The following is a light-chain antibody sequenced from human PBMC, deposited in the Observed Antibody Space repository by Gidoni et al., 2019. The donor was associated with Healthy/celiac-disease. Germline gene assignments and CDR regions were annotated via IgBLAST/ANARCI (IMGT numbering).Light chain of an antibody. CDR1: QSISSW. J-gene: IGKJ2*04. V-gene: IGKV1-5*03. Sequence: DIQMTQSPSTLSASVGDRVTITCRASQSISSWLAWYQQKPGKAPKLLIYKASSLESGVPSRFSGSGSGTEFTLTISSLQPDDFATYYCQQYNSYSPSMCSFXXXTKLEIK. CDR3: QQYNSYSPSMCS. CDR2: KAS.